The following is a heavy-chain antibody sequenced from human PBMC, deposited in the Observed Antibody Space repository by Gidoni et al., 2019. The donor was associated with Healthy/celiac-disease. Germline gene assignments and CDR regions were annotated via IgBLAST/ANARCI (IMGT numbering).Heavy chain of an antibody. V-gene: IGHV3-30-3*01. Sequence: QVQLVESGGGVVQPGRSLRLSCAASGFTFRSYARHWVRQAPGKGLEWVAVISYDGSNKYYADSVKGRFTISRDNSKNTLYLQMNSLRAEDTAVYYCARDRYDFWSGYYHYWGQGTLVTVSS. J-gene: IGHJ4*02. CDR1: GFTFRSYA. CDR2: ISYDGSNK. D-gene: IGHD3-3*01. CDR3: ARDRYDFWSGYYHY.